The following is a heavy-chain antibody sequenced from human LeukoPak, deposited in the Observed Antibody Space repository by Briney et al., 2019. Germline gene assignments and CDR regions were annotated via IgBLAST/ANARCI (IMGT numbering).Heavy chain of an antibody. J-gene: IGHJ4*02. D-gene: IGHD5-18*01. Sequence: ASVKVSCKASGYIFTSYPIHWVRQAPGQRLEWMGWINTXXGNTKXXQRFEGRVTVTTDTSAAAAYMELSSLRSEDTAVYYCARDRAMADYWGQGTLVTVSS. CDR3: ARDRAMADY. V-gene: IGHV1-3*04. CDR2: INTXXGNT. CDR1: GYIFTSYP.